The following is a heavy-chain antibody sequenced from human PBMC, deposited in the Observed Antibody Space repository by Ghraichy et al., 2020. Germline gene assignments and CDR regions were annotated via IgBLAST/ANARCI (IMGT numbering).Heavy chain of an antibody. CDR1: GGSFSGYY. J-gene: IGHJ4*02. D-gene: IGHD3-22*01. CDR2: INHSGST. Sequence: SETQSLTCAVYGGSFSGYYWSWIRQPPGKGLEWIGEINHSGSTNYNPSLKSRVTISVDTSKNQFSLKLSSVTAADTAVYYCARAYYYDSSGYPFDYWGQGTLVTVSS. CDR3: ARAYYYDSSGYPFDY. V-gene: IGHV4-34*01.